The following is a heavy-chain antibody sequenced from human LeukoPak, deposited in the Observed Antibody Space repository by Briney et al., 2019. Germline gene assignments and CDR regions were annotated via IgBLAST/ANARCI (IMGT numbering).Heavy chain of an antibody. D-gene: IGHD6-19*01. V-gene: IGHV1-2*02. CDR1: GYTFTGYY. CDR3: ARARENRQWLTT. Sequence: ASVKISCKASGYTFTGYYMHWVRQAPGQGLEWMGWINPNSGGTNYAQKFQGRVTMTRDTSISTAYMELSRLRSDDTAVYYCARARENRQWLTTWGQGTLVTVSS. CDR2: INPNSGGT. J-gene: IGHJ4*02.